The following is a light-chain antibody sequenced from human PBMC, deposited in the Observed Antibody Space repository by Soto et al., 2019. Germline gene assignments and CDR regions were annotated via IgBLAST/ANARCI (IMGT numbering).Light chain of an antibody. CDR1: QSISSSY. V-gene: IGKV3D-20*02. J-gene: IGKJ5*01. CDR3: QQRSNWPIT. CDR2: SAS. Sequence: EIVLTQSPGTLSLSPGKRATLSCRASQSISSSYLAWYQQRPGQAPRLLIYSASTRATGIPARFSGSGSGTEFTLTISSLQSEDFAVYYCQQRSNWPITFGQGTRLEIK.